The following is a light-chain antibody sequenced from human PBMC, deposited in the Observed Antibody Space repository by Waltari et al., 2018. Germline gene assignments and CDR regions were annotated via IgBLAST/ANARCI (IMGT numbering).Light chain of an antibody. CDR3: HQYCSMPYT. V-gene: IGKV4-1*01. J-gene: IGKJ2*01. CDR1: QSVSYRSDNKNS. Sequence: DIVMTQSPDSLPVSLGGRAPFNCQSSQSVSYRSDNKNSLAWYQQKPGQPPRLLIYGASTRECGVPDRFSGSGSGTDFSLTISSLQAEDVAVYYCHQYCSMPYTFGQGTKLEIK. CDR2: GAS.